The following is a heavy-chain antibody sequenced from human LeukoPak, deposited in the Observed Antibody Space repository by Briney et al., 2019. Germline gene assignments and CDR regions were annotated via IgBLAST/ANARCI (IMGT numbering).Heavy chain of an antibody. Sequence: PSETLSLTCAVSSDSFSNHYWTWIRQPPGKGLEWIGYISYIGSTNYNPSLKSRVTISIDRSKNQFSLKLSSVTAADTAVYYCARDLVTVTKGFDIWGQGTMVSVSS. CDR1: SDSFSNHY. D-gene: IGHD4-17*01. CDR3: ARDLVTVTKGFDI. V-gene: IGHV4-59*11. J-gene: IGHJ3*02. CDR2: ISYIGST.